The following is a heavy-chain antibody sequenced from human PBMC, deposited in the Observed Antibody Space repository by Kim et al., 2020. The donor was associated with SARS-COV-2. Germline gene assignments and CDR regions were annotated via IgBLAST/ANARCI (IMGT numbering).Heavy chain of an antibody. V-gene: IGHV1-18*01. D-gene: IGHD2-21*02. CDR3: ARARTAVTAFDS. CDR1: GYTFNTYG. CDR2: ISVYTGDT. Sequence: ASVKVSCKVSGYTFNTYGITWVRQAPGQGLEWMGWISVYTGDTNIAQNLQGRVFMTTDTSTNTAYMALRSLRSDDTAMYYCARARTAVTAFDSWGQGTLVTVSS. J-gene: IGHJ4*02.